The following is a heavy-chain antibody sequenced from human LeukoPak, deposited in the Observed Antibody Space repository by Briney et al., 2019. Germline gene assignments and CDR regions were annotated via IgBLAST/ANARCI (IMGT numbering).Heavy chain of an antibody. Sequence: LFGGSLRLSCAASGFTFSSYATHWVRQAPGKGLEYVSAISSNGGSTYYANSVKGRFTISRDKSKNTLYLQMGSLRAEDMAVYYCAREMGGWQAFDIWGQGTMVTVSS. CDR3: AREMGGWQAFDI. V-gene: IGHV3-64*01. J-gene: IGHJ3*02. CDR1: GFTFSSYA. CDR2: ISSNGGST. D-gene: IGHD6-19*01.